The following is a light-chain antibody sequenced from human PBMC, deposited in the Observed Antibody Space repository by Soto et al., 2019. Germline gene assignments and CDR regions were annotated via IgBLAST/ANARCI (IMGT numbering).Light chain of an antibody. V-gene: IGLV2-14*01. CDR2: EVS. CDR1: SSDVGGYNY. Sequence: QSALTQPASVSGSPGQSITISCTGTSSDVGGYNYVSWYQHHPGKAPKLMIYEVSNRPSGVSNRFSGSKSGNTASLTISGLQAEDEADYYCSSYTSSGTRVFGGGTKLTV. J-gene: IGLJ3*02. CDR3: SSYTSSGTRV.